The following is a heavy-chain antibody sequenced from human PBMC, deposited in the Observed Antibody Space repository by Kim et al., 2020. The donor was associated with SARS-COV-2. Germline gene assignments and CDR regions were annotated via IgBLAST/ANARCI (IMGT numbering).Heavy chain of an antibody. D-gene: IGHD1-7*01. Sequence: KGRFTISRDNSKNTLYLQMNSLRAEDTAVYYCARDRAGTTFIPLFDAFDIWGQGTMVTVSS. J-gene: IGHJ3*02. V-gene: IGHV3-30*07. CDR3: ARDRAGTTFIPLFDAFDI.